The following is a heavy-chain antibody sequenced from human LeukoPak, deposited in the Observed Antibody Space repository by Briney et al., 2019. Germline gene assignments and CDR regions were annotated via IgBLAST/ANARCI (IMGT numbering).Heavy chain of an antibody. D-gene: IGHD1-26*01. CDR1: GGSVSNYY. CDR3: ARHVSSSGGPFLY. V-gene: IGHV4-59*08. J-gene: IGHJ4*02. CDR2: IHYTGST. Sequence: SETLSLTCTVSGGSVSNYYWSWIRQPPGKGLQWIGVIHYTGSTTYNPSLNSRLTILVDTSKNQFSLKLNSVTAADTAMYYCARHVSSSGGPFLYWGQGILVTVPS.